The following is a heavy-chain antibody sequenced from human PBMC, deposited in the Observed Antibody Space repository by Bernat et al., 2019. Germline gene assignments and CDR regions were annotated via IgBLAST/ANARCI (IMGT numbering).Heavy chain of an antibody. CDR3: AKDLFGELLAATYGMDV. CDR1: GFTFSSFG. J-gene: IGHJ6*02. Sequence: QVQLVESGGGVVQPGRSLRLSCAASGFTFSSFGMHWVRQAPGKGLEWVAIISYDGGNKYYADSVKGRFTISRDNSKNTLYLQMNSLRAEDTAVYYCAKDLFGELLAATYGMDVWGRGTTVTVSS. CDR2: ISYDGGNK. V-gene: IGHV3-30*18. D-gene: IGHD3-10*02.